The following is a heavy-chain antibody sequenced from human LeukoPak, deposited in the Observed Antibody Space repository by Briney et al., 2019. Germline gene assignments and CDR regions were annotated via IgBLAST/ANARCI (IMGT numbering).Heavy chain of an antibody. Sequence: SETLSLTCTVSGDSVSGISFYWSWIRQPPGKGLQYIGYIQYSGSTNYNPSLKSRVTISVDTSKNQFSLKLSSVTAADTAVYYCARVRYYDILTGYYGDGYFDYWGQGTLVTVSS. V-gene: IGHV4-61*01. J-gene: IGHJ4*02. CDR3: ARVRYYDILTGYYGDGYFDY. CDR1: GDSVSGISFY. CDR2: IQYSGST. D-gene: IGHD3-9*01.